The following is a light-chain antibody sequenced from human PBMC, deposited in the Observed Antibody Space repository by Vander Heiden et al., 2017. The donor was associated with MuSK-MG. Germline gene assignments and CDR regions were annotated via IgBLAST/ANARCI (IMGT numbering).Light chain of an antibody. CDR2: NTR. Sequence: QTVVTQEHSLTVSPGGTVTPTCASSTGAVTSDYYPHWFQQQPGQAPRVLIYNTRSNHSLTPARFSGSLLGGKAALTPSGVQSEDEADYYCLLYYAVAQLGVFGTGAKVTVL. J-gene: IGLJ1*01. CDR3: LLYYAVAQLGV. CDR1: TGAVTSDYY. V-gene: IGLV7-43*01.